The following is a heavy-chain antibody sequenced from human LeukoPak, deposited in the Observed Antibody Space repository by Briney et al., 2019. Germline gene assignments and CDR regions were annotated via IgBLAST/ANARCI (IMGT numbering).Heavy chain of an antibody. V-gene: IGHV3-30*03. CDR2: ISYDGSNK. CDR3: ARESGYGRLDY. CDR1: GFTFSSYG. Sequence: GRSLRLSCAASGFTFSSYGMHWVRQAPGKGLEWVAVISYDGSNKYYADSVKGRFTISRDNSKNTLYLQMNSLRAEDTAVYYCARESGYGRLDYWGQGTLVTVSS. D-gene: IGHD2-15*01. J-gene: IGHJ4*02.